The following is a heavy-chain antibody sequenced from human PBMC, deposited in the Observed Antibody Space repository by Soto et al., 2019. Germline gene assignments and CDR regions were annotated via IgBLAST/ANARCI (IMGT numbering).Heavy chain of an antibody. V-gene: IGHV3-23*01. CDR3: AKARRRPYYYYGMDV. J-gene: IGHJ6*02. Sequence: EVQLLESGGGLVQPGGSLRLSCAASGFTFSSYAMSWVRQAPGKGLEWVSAISGSGGSTYYADSVKVRFTISRDNSKNTLYRPMNSLRAEDTAVYYCAKARRRPYYYYGMDVWGQGTTVTVSS. CDR2: ISGSGGST. CDR1: GFTFSSYA.